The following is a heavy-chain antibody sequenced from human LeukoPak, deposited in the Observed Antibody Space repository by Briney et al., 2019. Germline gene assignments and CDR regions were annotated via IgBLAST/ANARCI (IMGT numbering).Heavy chain of an antibody. CDR2: LKYDGIET. CDR3: ARNRGWRQFDS. D-gene: IGHD5-24*01. Sequence: GGSLRLSCVASVFIFSDYWVDWVRQAPGKGLEWVAGLKYDGIETNYLESVRGRFTVSRDNAKNSLYLQMNNLRAEDTAVYYCARNRGWRQFDSWGQGTLVTVSS. CDR1: VFIFSDYW. V-gene: IGHV3-7*01. J-gene: IGHJ4*02.